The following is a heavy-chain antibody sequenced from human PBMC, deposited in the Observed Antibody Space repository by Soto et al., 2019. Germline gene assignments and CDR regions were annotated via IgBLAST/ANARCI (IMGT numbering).Heavy chain of an antibody. Sequence: PSETLSLTCTVSGGSISSYYWSWIRQPPGKGLEWIGYIYYSGSTNYNPSLKSRVTISVDTSKNQFSLKLSSVTAADTAVYYCARGWGGSYGSGPNWFDPWGQGTLVTVSS. D-gene: IGHD6-19*01. CDR1: GGSISSYY. J-gene: IGHJ5*02. CDR2: IYYSGST. V-gene: IGHV4-59*08. CDR3: ARGWGGSYGSGPNWFDP.